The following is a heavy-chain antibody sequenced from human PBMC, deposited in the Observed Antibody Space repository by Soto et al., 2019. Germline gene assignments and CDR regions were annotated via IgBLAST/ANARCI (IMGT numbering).Heavy chain of an antibody. D-gene: IGHD3-22*01. V-gene: IGHV3-30-3*01. CDR3: ARDSKKIVVTNNWFDP. Sequence: SLRLSCAASGFTFSSYAMHWVRQAPGKGLEWVAVISYDGSNKYYADSVKGRFTISRDNSKNTLYLQMNSLRAEDTAVYYFARDSKKIVVTNNWFDPWGQGTLVTVSS. CDR2: ISYDGSNK. CDR1: GFTFSSYA. J-gene: IGHJ5*02.